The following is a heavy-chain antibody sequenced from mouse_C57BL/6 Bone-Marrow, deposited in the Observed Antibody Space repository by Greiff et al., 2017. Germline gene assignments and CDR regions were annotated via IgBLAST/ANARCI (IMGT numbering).Heavy chain of an antibody. D-gene: IGHD2-3*01. Sequence: QVHVKQPGAELVKPGASVKMSCKASGYTFTSYWITWVKQRPGQGLEWIGDIYPGSGSTNYNEKFKSKATLTVDTSSSTAYMQLSSLTSEDSAVYYCARVYDGYCVFADWGQGTLVTVSA. CDR1: GYTFTSYW. CDR2: IYPGSGST. J-gene: IGHJ3*01. V-gene: IGHV1-55*01. CDR3: ARVYDGYCVFAD.